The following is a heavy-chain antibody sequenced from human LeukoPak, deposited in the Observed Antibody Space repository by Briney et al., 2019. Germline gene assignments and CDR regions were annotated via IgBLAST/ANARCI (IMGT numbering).Heavy chain of an antibody. J-gene: IGHJ4*02. CDR1: GFTFSTYS. D-gene: IGHD5-18*01. Sequence: PGGSLRLSCAVSGFTFSTYSMNWVRQAPGRGLERVSSISSSSGYIYYADSVKGRFTVSRDNAKNSLHLQMNSLRAEDTAMYYCAREGDTAMVALDYWGQGTLVTVSS. CDR2: ISSSSGYI. CDR3: AREGDTAMVALDY. V-gene: IGHV3-21*01.